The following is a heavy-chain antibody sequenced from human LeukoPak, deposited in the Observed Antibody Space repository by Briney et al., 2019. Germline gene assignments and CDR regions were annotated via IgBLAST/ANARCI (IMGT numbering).Heavy chain of an antibody. CDR2: ISGSGGST. CDR3: AKIVATILDGEYFDY. D-gene: IGHD5-12*01. J-gene: IGHJ4*02. CDR1: GFTFSSYA. V-gene: IGHV3-23*01. Sequence: GGSLRLSCAASGFTFSSYAMSWVRQAPGKGLEWVSAISGSGGSTYYADSVKGRFTISRDNSKNTLYLQIKSLGADDTAVYSCAKIVATILDGEYFDYWGQGTLVTVSS.